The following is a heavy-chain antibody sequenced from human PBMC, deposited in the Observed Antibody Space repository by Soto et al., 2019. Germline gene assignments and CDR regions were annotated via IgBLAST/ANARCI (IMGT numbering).Heavy chain of an antibody. D-gene: IGHD3-9*01. Sequence: SETLSLTCTVSGASVSTGAYYWGWVRQRPGRGLEWIGYVYESGYTYYNMSLKSRLTISLDRSNNQFSLGLTSVTAADTAVYYCAREGIIDDILTGYYNGLDYWGQGTLVTVSS. CDR2: VYESGYT. CDR1: GASVSTGAYY. CDR3: AREGIIDDILTGYYNGLDY. V-gene: IGHV4-31*03. J-gene: IGHJ4*02.